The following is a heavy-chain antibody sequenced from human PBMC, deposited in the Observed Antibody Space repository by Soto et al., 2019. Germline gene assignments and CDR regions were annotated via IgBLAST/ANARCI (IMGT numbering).Heavy chain of an antibody. Sequence: EVQLVESGGGLVQPGGSLRLSCAASGFTVSSNYMSWVRQPPGKGLEWVSVIYRGDYTYYADCVKGRFTISRDNSKNTLYLQMNSLRAEDTAVYYCASNNYDSRNYYYYGMDVWGQGTTVTVSS. CDR2: IYRGDYT. CDR1: GFTVSSNY. CDR3: ASNNYDSRNYYYYGMDV. V-gene: IGHV3-66*01. D-gene: IGHD3-22*01. J-gene: IGHJ6*02.